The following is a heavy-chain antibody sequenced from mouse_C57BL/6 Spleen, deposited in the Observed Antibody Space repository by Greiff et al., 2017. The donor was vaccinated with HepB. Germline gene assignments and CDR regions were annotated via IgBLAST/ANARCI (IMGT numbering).Heavy chain of an antibody. V-gene: IGHV1-59*01. D-gene: IGHD1-1*01. Sequence: QVQLQQSGAELVRPGTSVKLSCKASGYTFTSYWMHWVKQRPGQGLEWIGVIDPSDSYTNYNQKFKGKATLTVDTSSSTAYMQLSSLTSEDSAVYYCARREYYGSSYAYFDYWGQGTTLTVSS. CDR2: IDPSDSYT. CDR1: GYTFTSYW. CDR3: ARREYYGSSYAYFDY. J-gene: IGHJ2*01.